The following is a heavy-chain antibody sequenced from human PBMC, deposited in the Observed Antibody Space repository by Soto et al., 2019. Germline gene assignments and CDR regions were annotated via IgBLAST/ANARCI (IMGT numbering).Heavy chain of an antibody. J-gene: IGHJ6*02. Sequence: SETLSLTCTVSGGSISSSNFYWGWIRQPPGKELEWIGSNYYSGSTYYNPSLKSRVTISVDASNNQFSLKLSTVTAADKAVYYCANRGKVITTNCGMDVWGQGTTVTVSS. CDR3: ANRGKVITTNCGMDV. D-gene: IGHD4-4*01. CDR1: GGSISSSNFY. CDR2: NYYSGST. V-gene: IGHV4-39*01.